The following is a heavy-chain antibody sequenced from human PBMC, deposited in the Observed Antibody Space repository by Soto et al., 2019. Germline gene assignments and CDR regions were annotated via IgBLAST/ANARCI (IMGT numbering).Heavy chain of an antibody. J-gene: IGHJ4*01. CDR2: IYAGGTS. CDR1: GFTVRTSY. V-gene: IGHV3-66*01. CDR3: ASESTSWATAFDC. D-gene: IGHD2-2*01. Sequence: EVQLVESGGGLVQPGGSLRLSCAASGFTVRTSYMNWFRQSPGRGLEWLSVIYAGGTSYHADSLKGRFTISRDESRNTVYLQMNRRRAQDTAVYYCASESTSWATAFDCWGHGTLVTGSS.